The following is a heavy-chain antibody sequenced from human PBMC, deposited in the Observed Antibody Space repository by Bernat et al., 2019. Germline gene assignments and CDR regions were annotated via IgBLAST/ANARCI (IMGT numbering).Heavy chain of an antibody. J-gene: IGHJ4*02. Sequence: EVQLVESGGGLVQPGGSLRLSCAASGFTFTNYAMSWVRQAPGKGLEWVSGTSGSGDSTYYADSVKGRFTISRDNSKNTLYLQMSSLRAEDTALYYCAKHRVPVADKPDYWGQGTLVTVSS. CDR2: TSGSGDST. V-gene: IGHV3-23*04. CDR1: GFTFTNYA. CDR3: AKHRVPVADKPDY. D-gene: IGHD6-19*01.